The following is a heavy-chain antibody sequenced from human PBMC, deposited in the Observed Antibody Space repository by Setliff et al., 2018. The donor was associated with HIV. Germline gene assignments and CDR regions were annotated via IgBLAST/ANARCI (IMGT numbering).Heavy chain of an antibody. CDR2: VYYNGKI. CDR1: GVSLSSESYY. J-gene: IGHJ6*02. Sequence: PSETLSLTCTVSGVSLSSESYYWGWVRQPPGKALEWVGSVYYNGKIFYNPSLRSRVTIFVDSSKNELSLRLQSVTAADTAVYYCARRGESTGSWFSSWYSYDMDVWGQGTTVTVSS. V-gene: IGHV4-39*01. D-gene: IGHD2-15*01. CDR3: ARRGESTGSWFSSWYSYDMDV.